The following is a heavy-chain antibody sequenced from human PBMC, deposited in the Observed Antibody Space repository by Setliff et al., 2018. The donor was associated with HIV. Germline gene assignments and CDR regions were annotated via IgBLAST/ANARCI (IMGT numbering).Heavy chain of an antibody. Sequence: ASVKVSCKASGYTFTGYYMHWVRQAPGQGLEWMGGITPILGIANYAQNLQGRVTLTTDTSTSTAYMELRSLRSDDTAVYYCARVRVGATPLDYWGQGTLVTVSS. CDR3: ARVRVGATPLDY. J-gene: IGHJ4*02. D-gene: IGHD1-26*01. V-gene: IGHV1-18*04. CDR1: GYTFTGYY. CDR2: ITPILGIA.